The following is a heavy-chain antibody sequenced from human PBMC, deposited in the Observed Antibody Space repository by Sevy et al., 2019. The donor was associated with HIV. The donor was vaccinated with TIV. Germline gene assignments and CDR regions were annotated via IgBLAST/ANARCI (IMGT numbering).Heavy chain of an antibody. CDR2: IYTSGST. Sequence: SETLSLTCTVSGGSISSYYWSWIRQPAGKGLEWIGRIYTSGSTNYNPSLKSRVTMSVDTSKNQFSLKLSSVTAADTAVYYWARDGYSSSWYGGQFDYWGQGTLVTVSS. V-gene: IGHV4-4*07. J-gene: IGHJ4*02. CDR3: ARDGYSSSWYGGQFDY. CDR1: GGSISSYY. D-gene: IGHD6-13*01.